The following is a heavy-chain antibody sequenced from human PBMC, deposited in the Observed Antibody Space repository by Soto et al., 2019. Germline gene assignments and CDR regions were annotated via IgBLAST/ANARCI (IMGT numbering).Heavy chain of an antibody. V-gene: IGHV3-30*18. CDR3: AKDHDSSGYYYGPLGY. CDR1: GFTFSSYG. CDR2: ISYDGSNK. D-gene: IGHD3-22*01. J-gene: IGHJ4*02. Sequence: LRLSCAASGFTFSSYGMHWVRQAPGKGLEWVAVISYDGSNKYYADSVKGRFTISRDNSKNTLYLQMNSLRAEDTAVYYCAKDHDSSGYYYGPLGYWGQGTLVTVSS.